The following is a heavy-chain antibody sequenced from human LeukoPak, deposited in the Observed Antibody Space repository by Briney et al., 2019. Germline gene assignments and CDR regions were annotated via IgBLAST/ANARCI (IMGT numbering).Heavy chain of an antibody. Sequence: GGSLRLSCAASGFTFSSYAMSWVRQAPGKGLEWVSAISGSGGSTYYADSVKGRFTISRDNSKNTLYLQMNSLRAEDTALYYCAKDIEFWSGSFDYWGQGTLVTVSS. CDR3: AKDIEFWSGSFDY. D-gene: IGHD3-3*01. J-gene: IGHJ4*02. CDR2: ISGSGGST. V-gene: IGHV3-23*01. CDR1: GFTFSSYA.